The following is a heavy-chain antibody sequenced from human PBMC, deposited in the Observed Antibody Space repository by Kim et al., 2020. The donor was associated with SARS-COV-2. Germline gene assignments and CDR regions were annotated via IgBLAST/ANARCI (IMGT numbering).Heavy chain of an antibody. CDR2: SYYSWSA. Sequence: SETLSLTCTVSGGSISSYYWCWIRQRPGKGLDLIWYSYYSWSANTNPSPNSQVPISVDTATNQYSLNLSSVTAAAAAVYYCSCERGGGITNFFDDLVEG. V-gene: IGHV4-59*12. CDR1: GGSISSYY. D-gene: IGHD3-10*01. CDR3: SCERGGGITNFFDD. J-gene: IGHJ4*02.